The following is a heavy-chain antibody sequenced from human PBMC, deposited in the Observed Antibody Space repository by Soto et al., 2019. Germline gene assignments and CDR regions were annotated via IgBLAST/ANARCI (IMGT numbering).Heavy chain of an antibody. CDR2: INPNSGGT. V-gene: IGHV1-2*02. CDR3: ARVGGRGLVY. J-gene: IGHJ4*02. D-gene: IGHD2-15*01. Sequence: QVQLVQSGAEVKKPGASVKVSCKASGYTFTGYYIHWLRQAPGQGLEWMGWINPNSGGTNYAQKFQGSVTMTRDTSISTAYMELSRMRDDDKGVYYCARVGGRGLVYWCQGDLFTVSS. CDR1: GYTFTGYY.